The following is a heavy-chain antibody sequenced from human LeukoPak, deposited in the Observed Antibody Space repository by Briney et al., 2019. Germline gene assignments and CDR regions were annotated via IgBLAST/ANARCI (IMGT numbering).Heavy chain of an antibody. CDR3: ARDGCSSTSCYAFDY. J-gene: IGHJ4*02. D-gene: IGHD2-2*01. CDR2: ISAYNGNT. CDR1: GYTFTSYG. Sequence: ASVKVSCKASGYTFTSYGISWVRQAPGQGLEWMGWISAYNGNTNYAQKLQGRVTMATDTSTSTAYMELRSLRSDDTAVYYCARDGCSSTSCYAFDYWGQGTLVTVSS. V-gene: IGHV1-18*04.